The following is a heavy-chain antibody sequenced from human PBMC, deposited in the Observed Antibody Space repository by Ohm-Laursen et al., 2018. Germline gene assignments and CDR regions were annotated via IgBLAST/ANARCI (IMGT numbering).Heavy chain of an antibody. CDR3: ATVSTQGYYYYGMDV. V-gene: IGHV1-24*01. D-gene: IGHD5/OR15-5a*01. Sequence: VASVKVSCKVSGYTLTELSMHWVRQAPGKGLEWMGGFDPEDGETIYAQKFQGRVTMTEDTSTDTAYMELSSLRSEDTAVYYCATVSTQGYYYYGMDVWGQGTTVTVSS. J-gene: IGHJ6*02. CDR2: FDPEDGET. CDR1: GYTLTELS.